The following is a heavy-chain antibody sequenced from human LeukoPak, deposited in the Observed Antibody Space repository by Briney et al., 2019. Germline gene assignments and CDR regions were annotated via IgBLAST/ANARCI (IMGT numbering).Heavy chain of an antibody. CDR3: ATRRVGATSGFDY. CDR1: GFTFSSYS. D-gene: IGHD1-26*01. J-gene: IGHJ4*02. V-gene: IGHV3-21*01. CDR2: ISSSSSYI. Sequence: GGSLRLSCAAPGFTFSSYSMNWVRQAPGKGLEWVSSISSSSSYIYYADSVKGRFTISRDNAKNSLYLQMNSLRAEDTAVYYCATRRVGATSGFDYWGQGTLVTVSS.